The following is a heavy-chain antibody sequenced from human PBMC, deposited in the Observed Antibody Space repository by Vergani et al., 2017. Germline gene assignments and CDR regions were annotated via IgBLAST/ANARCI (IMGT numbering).Heavy chain of an antibody. Sequence: EVHLVESGGGLVLPGRSLRLSCAASGFTFDDYAMHWVRQAPGKGLEWVSGISWNSDSIGYADSVKDRFTISSDNAKNSLHLQMNSLRTEDTALYYCAKDKGANDRGSFDYWGQGTLVTVSS. J-gene: IGHJ4*02. D-gene: IGHD3-10*02. CDR3: AKDKGANDRGSFDY. CDR2: ISWNSDSI. V-gene: IGHV3-9*01. CDR1: GFTFDDYA.